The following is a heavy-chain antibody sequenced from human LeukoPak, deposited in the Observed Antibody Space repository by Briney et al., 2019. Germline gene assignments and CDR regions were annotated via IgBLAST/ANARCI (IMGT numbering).Heavy chain of an antibody. V-gene: IGHV4-34*01. J-gene: IGHJ1*01. CDR1: GGSFSGYY. Sequence: SEALSLTCAVYGGSFSGYYWSWIRQPPGKGLEWIGEINHSGSTNYNPSLKSRVTISVDTSKNQFSLKLSSVTAADTAVYYCARGPPTVTRKKQQRTFLDYFQHWGQGTLVTVSS. D-gene: IGHD4-17*01. CDR3: ARGPPTVTRKKQQRTFLDYFQH. CDR2: INHSGST.